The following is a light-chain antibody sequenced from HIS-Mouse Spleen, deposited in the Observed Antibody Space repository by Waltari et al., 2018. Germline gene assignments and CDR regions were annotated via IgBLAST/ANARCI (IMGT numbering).Light chain of an antibody. CDR1: SSDVGSYNI. CDR3: CSYAGSSTWV. Sequence: QSALTQPASVSGSPGQSITISCTGTSSDVGSYNIVSWYQHHPGKAPKLMIYEGSTRPSGVSNRFSGSKSGNTASLTISGLQAEDEADYYCCSYAGSSTWVFGGGTKLTVL. V-gene: IGLV2-23*01. CDR2: EGS. J-gene: IGLJ3*02.